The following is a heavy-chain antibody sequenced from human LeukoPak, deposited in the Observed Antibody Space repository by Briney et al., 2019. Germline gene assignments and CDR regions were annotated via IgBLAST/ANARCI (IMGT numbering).Heavy chain of an antibody. Sequence: LGESLKISCKGSGYSFSSYWIGWVRQMPGKGLEWMGIIYPDDSDTRYSPSFQGQVTISADKSISTAYLQWSSLKASDTAIYYCARWKTGRSGSFIFDYWGQGTLVTVSS. CDR1: GYSFSSYW. CDR3: ARWKTGRSGSFIFDY. J-gene: IGHJ4*02. V-gene: IGHV5-51*01. D-gene: IGHD3-10*01. CDR2: IYPDDSDT.